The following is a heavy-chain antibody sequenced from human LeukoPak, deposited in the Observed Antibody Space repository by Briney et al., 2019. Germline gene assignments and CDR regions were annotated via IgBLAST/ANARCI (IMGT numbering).Heavy chain of an antibody. CDR3: AKAGSWQGALDS. J-gene: IGHJ4*02. CDR1: GGSFSGYY. V-gene: IGHV4-34*01. Sequence: SETLSLTCAVYGGSFSGYYWSWIRQPPGKGLEWIGEINHSGSTNYNPSLKSRVTISVDTSKNQFSLKLSSVTAADTAVYYCAKAGSWQGALDSWGQGTLVIVSS. D-gene: IGHD6-13*01. CDR2: INHSGST.